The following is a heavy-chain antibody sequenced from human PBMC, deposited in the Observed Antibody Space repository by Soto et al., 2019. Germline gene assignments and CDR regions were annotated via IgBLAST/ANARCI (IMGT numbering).Heavy chain of an antibody. V-gene: IGHV3-23*01. CDR1: RFAFSSYA. CDR3: AKEMRDGYQNAFDI. D-gene: IGHD5-12*01. Sequence: PGGSLRLSCAASRFAFSSYAMTWVRQAPGKGLEWVSAISGSGGSTYYADSVKGRFIISRDNSKNTLYLQMNSLRAEDTAVYYCAKEMRDGYQNAFDIWGQGTMVTVSS. CDR2: ISGSGGST. J-gene: IGHJ3*02.